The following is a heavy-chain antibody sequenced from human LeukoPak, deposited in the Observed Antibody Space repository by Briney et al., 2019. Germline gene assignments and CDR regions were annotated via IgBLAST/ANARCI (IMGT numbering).Heavy chain of an antibody. CDR3: ARAGFGESCYYYYYMDV. V-gene: IGHV4-31*03. D-gene: IGHD3-10*01. J-gene: IGHJ6*03. CDR2: IYYSGST. CDR1: GGSISSGGYY. Sequence: SETLSLTCTVSGGSISSGGYYWSWIRQHPGKGLEWIGYIYYSGSTYYNPSLKSRVTISVDTSKNQLSLKLSSVTAADTAVYYCARAGFGESCYYYYYMDVWGKGTTVTVSS.